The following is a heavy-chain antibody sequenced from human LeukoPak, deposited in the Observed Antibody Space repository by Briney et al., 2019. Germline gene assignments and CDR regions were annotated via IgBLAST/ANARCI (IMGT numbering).Heavy chain of an antibody. D-gene: IGHD6-13*01. Sequence: PSETLSLTCAVSGDSISSDYWSWVRQPPGKGLEWIGYIYYTGSTNYNPSLKSRVTISVDTSKNQFSLKLSSVTAADTAVYYCARVAGSSWAYYYYYYMDVWGKGTTVTISS. CDR1: GDSISSDY. J-gene: IGHJ6*03. CDR3: ARVAGSSWAYYYYYYMDV. CDR2: IYYTGST. V-gene: IGHV4-59*01.